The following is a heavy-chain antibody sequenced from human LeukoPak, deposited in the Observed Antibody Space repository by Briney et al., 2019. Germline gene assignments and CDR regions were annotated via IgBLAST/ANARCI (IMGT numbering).Heavy chain of an antibody. CDR3: ARVSSSGYYYVEYFFDY. J-gene: IGHJ4*02. CDR2: IFYSGST. CDR1: GDSISSAAYY. D-gene: IGHD3-22*01. Sequence: SETLSLTCTVSGDSISSAAYYWGWIRHHPGKDLEWIGHIFYSGSTYYNPSIKSRITISVDTSKNQFSLKLGSVTAADTAVYYFARVSSSGYYYVEYFFDYWGQGTLVTVSS. V-gene: IGHV4-31*03.